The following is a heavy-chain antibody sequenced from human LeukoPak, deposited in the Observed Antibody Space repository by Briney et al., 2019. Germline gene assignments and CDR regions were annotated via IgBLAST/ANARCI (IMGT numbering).Heavy chain of an antibody. J-gene: IGHJ4*02. CDR1: GGSTNTYY. CDR3: ASKSSDHGELRFDY. CDR2: IYYIGST. V-gene: IGHV4-59*01. D-gene: IGHD4-17*01. Sequence: PSETLSLTCTISGGSTNTYYWSWNRQPPGKGLEWIGYIYYIGSTNYSPSLKSRATISVDTSKNQFSLKLSSVTAADTAVYYCASKSSDHGELRFDYWGQGALVTVSS.